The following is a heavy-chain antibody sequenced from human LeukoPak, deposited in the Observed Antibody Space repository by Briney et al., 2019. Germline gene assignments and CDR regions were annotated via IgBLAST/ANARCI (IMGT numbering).Heavy chain of an antibody. CDR1: GGSFNNYY. Sequence: PSETLSLTCAVYGGSFNNYYWNWIRQPPGKGLEWIGEINHSGSTNYNPSLKSRVTMSVDTSKNQFSLKLSSVTAADTAVYYCARESSGWYHDYWGQGTLVTVSS. D-gene: IGHD6-19*01. V-gene: IGHV4-34*01. J-gene: IGHJ4*02. CDR3: ARESSGWYHDY. CDR2: INHSGST.